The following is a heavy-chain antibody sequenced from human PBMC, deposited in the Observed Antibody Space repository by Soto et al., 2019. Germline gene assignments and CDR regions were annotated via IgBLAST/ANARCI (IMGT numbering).Heavy chain of an antibody. CDR1: GFSLSTSGVG. CDR3: AHALSSSWYYYYYMDV. Sequence: QITLKESGPTLVKPTQTLTLTCTFSGFSLSTSGVGVGWIRQPPGKALEWLALIYWDDDKRYSPSLKSRLTITKVTSKNQVVLTMTNMDPVDTATYYCAHALSSSWYYYYYMDVWGKGTTVTVSS. D-gene: IGHD6-13*01. CDR2: IYWDDDK. J-gene: IGHJ6*03. V-gene: IGHV2-5*02.